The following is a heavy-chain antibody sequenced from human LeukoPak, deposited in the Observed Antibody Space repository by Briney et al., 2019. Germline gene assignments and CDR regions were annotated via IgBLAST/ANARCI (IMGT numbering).Heavy chain of an antibody. CDR3: ARDRHYYDFWSGYYPGAFDI. V-gene: IGHV1-18*01. Sequence: ASVKVSCKASGYTFTSYGISWVRQAPGQGLEWMGWISAYNGNTNYAQKLQGRVTMTTDTSTSTAYMELRSLRSDDTAVYYCARDRHYYDFWSGYYPGAFDIWGQGTMVTVSS. CDR1: GYTFTSYG. CDR2: ISAYNGNT. J-gene: IGHJ3*02. D-gene: IGHD3-3*01.